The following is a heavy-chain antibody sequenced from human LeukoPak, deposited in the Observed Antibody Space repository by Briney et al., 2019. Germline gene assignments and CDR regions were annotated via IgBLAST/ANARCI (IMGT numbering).Heavy chain of an antibody. Sequence: GGSLRLSCAASGFTFSNYWVHWVRQAPGKGLVWVSRINPDGSTINYADSVKGRFTISRDNSKNTLYLQMNSLRGEDTALYFCANEVRPNDYWGQGTLVTVSS. V-gene: IGHV3-74*01. D-gene: IGHD4/OR15-4a*01. J-gene: IGHJ4*02. CDR3: ANEVRPNDY. CDR2: INPDGSTI. CDR1: GFTFSNYW.